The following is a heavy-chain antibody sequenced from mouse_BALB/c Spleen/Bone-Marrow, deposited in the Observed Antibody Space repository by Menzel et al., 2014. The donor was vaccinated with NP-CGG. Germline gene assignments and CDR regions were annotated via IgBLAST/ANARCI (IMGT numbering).Heavy chain of an antibody. CDR2: IDPANGNT. D-gene: IGHD1-1*01. Sequence: VQLKQSGAELVKPGASVKLSCTASGFNIKDTYMHWVKQRPEQGLVWIGRIDPANGNTKYDPKFQGKATITADTSSNTAYLQLSSLTSEDTAVYYCASYYYGSSLFAYWGQGTLVTVSA. CDR1: GFNIKDTY. V-gene: IGHV14-3*02. CDR3: ASYYYGSSLFAY. J-gene: IGHJ3*01.